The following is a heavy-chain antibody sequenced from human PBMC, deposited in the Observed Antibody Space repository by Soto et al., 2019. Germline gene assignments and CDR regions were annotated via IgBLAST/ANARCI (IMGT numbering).Heavy chain of an antibody. J-gene: IGHJ4*02. CDR2: INHSGST. V-gene: IGHV4-34*01. Sequence: QVQLQQWGAGLLKTSETQSLTCAVYGGSFSGYYWTWIRQPPGTGLEWIGEINHSGSTNYNPSLKSRVTIPVDTAKNQFSPKLTPVTAADTAVYYCARDKITGLFDYWGQGTLVTVSS. CDR1: GGSFSGYY. D-gene: IGHD2-8*02. CDR3: ARDKITGLFDY.